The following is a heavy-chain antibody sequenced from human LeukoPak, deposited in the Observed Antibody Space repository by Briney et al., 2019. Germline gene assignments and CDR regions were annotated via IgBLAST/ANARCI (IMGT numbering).Heavy chain of an antibody. V-gene: IGHV5-51*01. CDR3: ARRVAATTDYHYYYYMDV. CDR1: GYSFSSYW. D-gene: IGHD4/OR15-4a*01. Sequence: GESLKISCKGSGYSFSSYWIGLVRQMPGKGLEWMGIIYPGDSDTRYSPSFQGQVTISADKSISTAYLQWSSLKASDTAMYYCARRVAATTDYHYYYYMDVWGKGTTVTVSS. CDR2: IYPGDSDT. J-gene: IGHJ6*03.